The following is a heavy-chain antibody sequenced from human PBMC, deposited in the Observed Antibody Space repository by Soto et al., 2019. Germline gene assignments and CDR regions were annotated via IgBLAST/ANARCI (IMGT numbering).Heavy chain of an antibody. V-gene: IGHV3-23*01. Sequence: PGGSLRLSCAASGFTFSSYAMSWVRQAPGKGLEWVSAISGSGGSTYYADSVKGRFTISRDNSKNTLYLQMNSLRAEDTAVYYCAQDGCRGIPLCYYGMDVWGQGTTVTVSS. D-gene: IGHD5-18*01. CDR2: ISGSGGST. J-gene: IGHJ6*02. CDR1: GFTFSSYA. CDR3: AQDGCRGIPLCYYGMDV.